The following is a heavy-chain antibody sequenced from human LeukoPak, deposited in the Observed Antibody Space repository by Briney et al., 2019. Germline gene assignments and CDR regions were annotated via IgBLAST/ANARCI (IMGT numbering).Heavy chain of an antibody. Sequence: SETLSLTFSFSGGSISSYYWRWLRQPAGKGLEWIGRIKNSGNTNYNPSIQGRVTLSLDTSKNQFSLNLSSVSAADTAVYYCAREGSSSGWRPFGIWGQGRVVTASS. CDR1: GGSISSYY. J-gene: IGHJ3*02. V-gene: IGHV4-4*07. CDR3: AREGSSSGWRPFGI. D-gene: IGHD6-19*01. CDR2: IKNSGNT.